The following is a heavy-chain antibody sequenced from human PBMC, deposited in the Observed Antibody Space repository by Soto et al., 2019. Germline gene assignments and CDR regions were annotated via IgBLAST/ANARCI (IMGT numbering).Heavy chain of an antibody. CDR1: GGSFRNYV. D-gene: IGHD4-4*01. V-gene: IGHV1-69*01. J-gene: IGHJ4*02. CDR3: AFHSDSNSYARVDF. Sequence: QVQLVQSGAEVKKPGSSVKVSCRASGGSFRNYVMSWVRQAPGQGLEWMGGIIPVVETRTYAQQFQRRVTITADDSTRLVSMEMSNLRSEDTAVYFCAFHSDSNSYARVDFWCQGTLVTVSS. CDR2: IIPVVETR.